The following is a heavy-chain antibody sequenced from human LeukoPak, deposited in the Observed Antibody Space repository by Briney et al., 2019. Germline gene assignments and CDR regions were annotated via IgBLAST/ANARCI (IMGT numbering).Heavy chain of an antibody. CDR3: AKDQTYIKLLPDEY. CDR2: IRYDGSNK. Sequence: PGGSLRLSCAASGFTFSSYGMHWVRQAPGKGLEWVAFIRYDGSNKYYADSVKGRFTISRDNSKNTLYLQMNSLRAEDTAVYYCAKDQTYIKLLPDEYWGQGTLVTVSS. D-gene: IGHD2-15*01. CDR1: GFTFSSYG. V-gene: IGHV3-30*02. J-gene: IGHJ4*02.